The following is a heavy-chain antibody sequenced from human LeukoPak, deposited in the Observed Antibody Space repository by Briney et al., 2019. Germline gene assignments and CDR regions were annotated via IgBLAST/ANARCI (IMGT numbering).Heavy chain of an antibody. CDR1: GYSFPSYW. Sequence: GESLKISCKGSGYSFPSYWIGWVRQMPGKGLEWMGIIYPGDSDTRYSPSFEGQVTISADKSISTAYLQWSRLKASDTGIYYCARRTYYYGSGSYPFDYWGQGTRVTV. CDR3: ARRTYYYGSGSYPFDY. J-gene: IGHJ4*02. CDR2: IYPGDSDT. V-gene: IGHV5-51*01. D-gene: IGHD3-10*01.